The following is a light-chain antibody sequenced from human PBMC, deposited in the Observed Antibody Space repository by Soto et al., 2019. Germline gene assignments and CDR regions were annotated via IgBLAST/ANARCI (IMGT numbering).Light chain of an antibody. V-gene: IGKV2-28*01. CDR2: LGS. CDR3: MQGLHTPLT. J-gene: IGKJ4*01. Sequence: DIVMTQSPLSLPVTPGEPASISCRSSQSLLHGSGYNYLDWYLQKPGQSPQLLIYLGSNRASGVPDRFSGSGSGTDFTLKISRVEAGDVGVYYCMQGLHTPLTFGGGNKVEIK. CDR1: QSLLHGSGYNY.